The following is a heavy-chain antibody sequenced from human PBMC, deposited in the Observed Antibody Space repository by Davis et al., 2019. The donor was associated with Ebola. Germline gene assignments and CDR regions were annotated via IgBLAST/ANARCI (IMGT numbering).Heavy chain of an antibody. CDR2: IRYDGSNK. J-gene: IGHJ4*02. CDR1: GFTFRSHA. CDR3: ARGIAAANDY. D-gene: IGHD6-13*01. Sequence: GESLKISCAASGFTFRSHAMHWVRQAPGKGLEWVAFIRYDGSNKYYADSVKGRFTISRDNSKNTLYLQMNSLRAEDTAVYYCARGIAAANDYWGQGTLVTVSS. V-gene: IGHV3-30*02.